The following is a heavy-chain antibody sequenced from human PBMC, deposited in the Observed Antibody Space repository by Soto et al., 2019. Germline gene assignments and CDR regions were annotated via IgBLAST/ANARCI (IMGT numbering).Heavy chain of an antibody. J-gene: IGHJ4*02. Sequence: LRLSCAASGFTFSSYAMSWVRQAPGKGLEWVSAISGSGGSTYYADSVKGRFTISRDNSKNTLYLQMNSLRAEDTAVYYCASATKIVVVTARFDYWGQGTLVTVSS. CDR1: GFTFSSYA. D-gene: IGHD2-21*02. CDR2: ISGSGGST. V-gene: IGHV3-23*01. CDR3: ASATKIVVVTARFDY.